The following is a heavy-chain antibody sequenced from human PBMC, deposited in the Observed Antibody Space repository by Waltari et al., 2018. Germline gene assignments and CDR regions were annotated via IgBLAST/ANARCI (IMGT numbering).Heavy chain of an antibody. D-gene: IGHD3-22*01. V-gene: IGHV4-59*01. CDR2: IYYSGST. J-gene: IGHJ3*02. Sequence: QVQLQVSRPGLVKPSETLSLTCLVSGGSTRSYYWNWIRPPPGKGLEWIGYIYYSGSTNYNPSLKSRVTISVDTSKNQFSLKLSSVTAAETAVYYCARGTEWLLLPFAFDIWGQGTMVTVSS. CDR1: GGSTRSYY. CDR3: ARGTEWLLLPFAFDI.